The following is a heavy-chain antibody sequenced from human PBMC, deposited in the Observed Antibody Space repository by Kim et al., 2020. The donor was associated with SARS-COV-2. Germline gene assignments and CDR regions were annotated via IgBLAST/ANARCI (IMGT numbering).Heavy chain of an antibody. Sequence: YAESVKGRFTISRDNSKNTLYLQMNSLRAEDTAVYYCARIQLWTSDAFDIWGQGTMVTVSS. V-gene: IGHV3-30*01. CDR3: ARIQLWTSDAFDI. J-gene: IGHJ3*02. D-gene: IGHD5-18*01.